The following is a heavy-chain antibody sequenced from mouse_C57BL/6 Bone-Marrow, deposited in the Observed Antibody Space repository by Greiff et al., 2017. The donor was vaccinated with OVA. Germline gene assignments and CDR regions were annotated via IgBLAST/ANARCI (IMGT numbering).Heavy chain of an antibody. V-gene: IGHV1-26*01. Sequence: EVQLQQSGPELVKPGASVKISCKASGYTFTDYYMNWVKQSHGKSLEWIGDINPNNGGTSYNQKFKGKATLTVDKSSSTAYMELRSLTSEDSAVYYCARSGYGYYVFAYWGQGTLVTVSA. D-gene: IGHD2-3*01. CDR3: ARSGYGYYVFAY. CDR1: GYTFTDYY. CDR2: INPNNGGT. J-gene: IGHJ3*01.